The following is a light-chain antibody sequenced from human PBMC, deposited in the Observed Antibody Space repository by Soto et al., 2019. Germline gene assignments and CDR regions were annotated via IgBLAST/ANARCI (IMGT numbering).Light chain of an antibody. CDR1: QSISNH. V-gene: IGKV1-39*01. CDR2: AAS. Sequence: DIQMTQSPSSLSASVGDRVTITCRASQSISNHLNWYQQKPGKAPKVLIYAASSLQSGVPSRFSGSGSGTDFTLTISSLQPEDFATYYCQQSYSTPPWTFGQGTKVEIQ. J-gene: IGKJ1*01. CDR3: QQSYSTPPWT.